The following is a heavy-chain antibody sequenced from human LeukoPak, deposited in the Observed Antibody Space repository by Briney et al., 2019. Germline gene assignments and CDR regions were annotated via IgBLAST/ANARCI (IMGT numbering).Heavy chain of an antibody. V-gene: IGHV5-10-1*01. D-gene: IGHD3-22*01. CDR3: ARFSPPYFSDSSGYSEYFQH. Sequence: GESLKISCKGSGYRFTSYWISWVRWMPGKGLEWMGRIDPSDSFTNYSPSFQGHVTISADKSINTSYLQWSSLKASDTAMYYCARFSPPYFSDSSGYSEYFQHWGQGTLVTVSS. CDR2: IDPSDSFT. J-gene: IGHJ1*01. CDR1: GYRFTSYW.